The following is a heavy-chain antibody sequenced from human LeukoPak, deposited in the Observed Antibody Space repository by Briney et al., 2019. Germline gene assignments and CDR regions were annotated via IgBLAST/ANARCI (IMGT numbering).Heavy chain of an antibody. J-gene: IGHJ4*02. Sequence: GGSLRLSCAVSGFSVTNNYMSWVRQAPGKGLEWVSVFYVGGATYYADSVKGRFTISRDNSEDTLYLQMKSLRAEDTAVYYCARGDGYNFFDYWGQGTLVTVSS. CDR1: GFSVTNNY. V-gene: IGHV3-53*01. CDR3: ARGDGYNFFDY. CDR2: FYVGGAT. D-gene: IGHD5-24*01.